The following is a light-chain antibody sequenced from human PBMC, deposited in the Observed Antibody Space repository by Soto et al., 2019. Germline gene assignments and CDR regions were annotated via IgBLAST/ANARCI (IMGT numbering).Light chain of an antibody. CDR3: QQCSWHPFTVT. V-gene: IGKV3-15*01. J-gene: IGKJ4*01. Sequence: EIVMTQSPATLSVSPGERATLSCRASQSVSSNFAWYQQKPGQDPRLLIYDASTRATGIPDRFSGSGSGTEYTLPISSLQSEESAVYYCQQCSWHPFTVTFGGGTKVEIK. CDR2: DAS. CDR1: QSVSSN.